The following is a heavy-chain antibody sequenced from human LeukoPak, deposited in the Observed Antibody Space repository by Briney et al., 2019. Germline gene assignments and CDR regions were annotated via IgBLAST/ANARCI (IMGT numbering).Heavy chain of an antibody. D-gene: IGHD6-19*01. Sequence: PGGSLRLSCAASGFTFSRYGMHWVRQAPGKGLEWVAFIRYDGSNKYYADSVKGRFTISRDNSKNTLYLQMNSLRAEDTAVYYCAKVAGSGWYAKYYFDYWGQGTLVTVSS. J-gene: IGHJ4*02. CDR2: IRYDGSNK. CDR3: AKVAGSGWYAKYYFDY. CDR1: GFTFSRYG. V-gene: IGHV3-30*02.